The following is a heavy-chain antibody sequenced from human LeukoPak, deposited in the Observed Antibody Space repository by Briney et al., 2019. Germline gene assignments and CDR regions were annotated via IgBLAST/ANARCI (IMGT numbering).Heavy chain of an antibody. CDR3: ARGWGPAYCGGDCHRHFDY. J-gene: IGHJ4*02. Sequence: PSQTLSLTCAVSGGSISSGGYSWNWIRQPPGKGLEWIGYIYNSGSTPYNPSLKSRVSLSVDTSKNLFSLTLNSMTAADTAVYYCARGWGPAYCGGDCHRHFDYWGQGTLVTVSS. V-gene: IGHV4-30-4*07. CDR1: GGSISSGGYS. D-gene: IGHD2-21*02. CDR2: IYNSGST.